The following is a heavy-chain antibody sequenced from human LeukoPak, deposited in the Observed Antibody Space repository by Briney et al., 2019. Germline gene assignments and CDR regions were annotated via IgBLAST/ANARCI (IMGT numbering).Heavy chain of an antibody. CDR2: ISAYNGNT. D-gene: IGHD1-1*01. J-gene: IGHJ4*02. CDR1: GCTFTSYG. Sequence: ASVKVSCKASGCTFTSYGISWVRQAPGQGLEWMGWISAYNGNTNYAQKFQGRVTMTRDTSISTAFMELSRLRSDDTAIYYCARANENYFDYWGQGTLVTVSS. CDR3: ARANENYFDY. V-gene: IGHV1-18*01.